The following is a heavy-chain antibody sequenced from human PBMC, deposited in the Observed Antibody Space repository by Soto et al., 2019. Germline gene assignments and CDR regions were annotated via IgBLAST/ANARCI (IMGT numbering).Heavy chain of an antibody. CDR1: GFTFSSYA. D-gene: IGHD2-2*01. J-gene: IGHJ5*02. CDR2: ISGSGGST. CDR3: AKAPRRYCSSTSCYSVVDP. V-gene: IGHV3-23*01. Sequence: GGSLRLSCAASGFTFSSYAMSWVRQAPGKWLEWVSAISGSGGSTYYADSVKGRFTISRDNSKNTLYLQMNSLRAEDTAVYYCAKAPRRYCSSTSCYSVVDPWGQGXLVTVSS.